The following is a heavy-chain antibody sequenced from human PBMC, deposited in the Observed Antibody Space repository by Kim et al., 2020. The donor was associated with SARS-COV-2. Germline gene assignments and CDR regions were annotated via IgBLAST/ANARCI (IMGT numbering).Heavy chain of an antibody. D-gene: IGHD2-15*01. J-gene: IGHJ4*02. CDR3: AGHGSSSY. CDR1: GFTFSGNA. Sequence: GGSLRLSCAVSGFTFSGNAMSCVRQAPGKGLEWVSDISGGGDRTYYADSVKGRFTISRDNSKNTLFLQMNSLRAEDTAVYFCAGHGSSSYCGQGTLVTVSS. CDR2: ISGGGDRT. V-gene: IGHV3-23*01.